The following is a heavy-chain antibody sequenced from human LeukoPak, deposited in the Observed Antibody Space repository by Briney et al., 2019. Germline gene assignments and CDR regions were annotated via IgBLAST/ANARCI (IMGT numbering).Heavy chain of an antibody. CDR1: GFTFSSYW. Sequence: GGSLRLSRAASGFTFSSYWMNWVRQAPGKGLEWVANIKQDGSEKYYVDSVKGRFTISRDNTKNPLYLQMNSLRAEDTAMYYCARGLRWQGYWGQGTLVTVSS. V-gene: IGHV3-7*04. J-gene: IGHJ4*02. CDR2: IKQDGSEK. CDR3: ARGLRWQGY. D-gene: IGHD4-23*01.